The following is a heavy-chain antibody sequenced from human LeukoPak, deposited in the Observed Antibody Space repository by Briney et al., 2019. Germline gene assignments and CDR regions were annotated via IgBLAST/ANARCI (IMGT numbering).Heavy chain of an antibody. CDR1: GGSISSYY. J-gene: IGHJ4*02. Sequence: SETLSLTCTVSGGSISSYYWSWIRQPPGKGLEWIGYIYYSGSTNYNPSLKSRVTTSVDTSKNQFSLKLSSVTAADTAVYYCARSYLGESFDYWGQGTLVTVSS. D-gene: IGHD3-16*01. CDR2: IYYSGST. V-gene: IGHV4-59*08. CDR3: ARSYLGESFDY.